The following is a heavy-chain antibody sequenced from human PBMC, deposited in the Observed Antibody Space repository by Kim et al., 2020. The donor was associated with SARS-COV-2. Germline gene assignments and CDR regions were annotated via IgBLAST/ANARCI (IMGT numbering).Heavy chain of an antibody. J-gene: IGHJ6*02. CDR3: ARGHIVSSGWVYLYFNMDV. D-gene: IGHD6-19*01. Sequence: ASVKVSCKASGYTFTSYAIHWVRQAPGQRLEWMGWINLANSNTKYSEKFQDRVTITRDTSANTAYMELNSLRFDDTAVYYCARGHIVSSGWVYLYFNMDVWGQGTTVTVSS. CDR1: GYTFTSYA. CDR2: INLANSNT. V-gene: IGHV1-3*01.